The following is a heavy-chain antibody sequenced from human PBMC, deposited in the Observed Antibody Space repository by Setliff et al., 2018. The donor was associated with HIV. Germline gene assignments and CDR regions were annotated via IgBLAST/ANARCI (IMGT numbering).Heavy chain of an antibody. J-gene: IGHJ4*02. CDR3: AKGPYPDSSGYHYHFDS. D-gene: IGHD3-22*01. CDR1: GFTFSNSW. Sequence: GGSLRLSCVASGFTFSNSWMNWVRQAPGKGLEWVANIKPDGSDQYYVDSVKGRFTIFRDNTKDSLYLQMSSLRPEDTAFYYCAKGPYPDSSGYHYHFDSWGQGTLVTVSS. CDR2: IKPDGSDQ. V-gene: IGHV3-7*03.